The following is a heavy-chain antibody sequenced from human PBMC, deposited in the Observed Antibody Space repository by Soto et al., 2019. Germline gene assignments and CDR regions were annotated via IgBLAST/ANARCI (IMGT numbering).Heavy chain of an antibody. CDR1: RGSFSASG. J-gene: IGHJ4*02. CDR2: FIPIFGTA. V-gene: IGHV1-69*01. CDR3: ARSGYSYGPNID. Sequence: VQLVQSGAEVQKPGSSVKVSCRAARGSFSASGFSWVRQAPGQGLEWVGGFIPIFGTANYAPKFQDRVTMTADESTSTVYMALSSLKSEDTARYYCARSGYSYGPNIDWGQGTLVTVSS. D-gene: IGHD5-18*01.